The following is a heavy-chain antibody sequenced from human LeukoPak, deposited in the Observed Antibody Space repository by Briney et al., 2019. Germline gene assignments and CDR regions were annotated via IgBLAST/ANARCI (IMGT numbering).Heavy chain of an antibody. CDR1: GFTFSSYE. Sequence: GGSLRLSCAASGFTFSSYEMNWVRQAPGKGLEWVSYISSSGSTIYYADSVKGRFTISRDNSKNTLYLQMNSLRAEDTAVYYCAKGIIVVIRYYYMDVWGKGTTVTVSS. J-gene: IGHJ6*03. CDR3: AKGIIVVIRYYYMDV. D-gene: IGHD3-22*01. V-gene: IGHV3-48*03. CDR2: ISSSGSTI.